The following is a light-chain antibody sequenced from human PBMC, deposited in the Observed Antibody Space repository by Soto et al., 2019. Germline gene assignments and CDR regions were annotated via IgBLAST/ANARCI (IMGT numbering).Light chain of an antibody. J-gene: IGKJ4*01. CDR1: QAITTY. CDR3: QNYNSARIT. CDR2: AAS. V-gene: IGKV1-27*01. Sequence: GDRVAITCRASQAITTYLAWYQQRPGKVPKLLIYAASTLQSGVPSRFSGSGSGTDFTLTISSLQPEDVATYYCQNYNSARITFGGGTKV.